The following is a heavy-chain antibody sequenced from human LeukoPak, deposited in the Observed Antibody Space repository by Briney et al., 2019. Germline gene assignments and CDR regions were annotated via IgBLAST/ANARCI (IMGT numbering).Heavy chain of an antibody. Sequence: GGSLRLSCAASGSTFSSYAMSWVRQAPGKGLEWVSAISGSGGSTYYADSVKGRFTISRDNSKNTLYLQMNSLRAEDTAVYYCAHTGLWLVAVAGFDPWGQGTLVTVSS. V-gene: IGHV3-23*01. J-gene: IGHJ5*02. D-gene: IGHD6-19*01. CDR2: ISGSGGST. CDR1: GSTFSSYA. CDR3: AHTGLWLVAVAGFDP.